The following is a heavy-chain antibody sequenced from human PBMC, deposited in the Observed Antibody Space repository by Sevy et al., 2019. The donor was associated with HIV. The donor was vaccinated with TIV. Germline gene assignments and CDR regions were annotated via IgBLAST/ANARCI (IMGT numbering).Heavy chain of an antibody. Sequence: ASVKVSCKASGDPFNVYKIHWVRQAPGQSLEWMGWINTGTGDTRFSQNFQGRVTLTRDTSASTAYMELSSLRSEDTAIYYCARNEDIWGQGTMVTVSS. CDR2: INTGTGDT. V-gene: IGHV1-3*04. CDR3: ARNEDI. J-gene: IGHJ3*02. CDR1: GDPFNVYK.